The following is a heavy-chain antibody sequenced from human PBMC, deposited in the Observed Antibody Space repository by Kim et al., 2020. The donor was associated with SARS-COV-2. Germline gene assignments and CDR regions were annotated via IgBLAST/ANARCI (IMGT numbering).Heavy chain of an antibody. CDR3: ARDQRYSSSSGLGY. CDR1: GFTFSSYG. Sequence: GGSLRLSCAASGFTFSSYGMHWVRQAPGKGLEWVAVIWYDGSNKYYADSVKGRFTISRDNSKNTLYLQMNSLRAEDTAVYYCARDQRYSSSSGLGYWGQGTLVTVSS. D-gene: IGHD6-6*01. CDR2: IWYDGSNK. V-gene: IGHV3-33*01. J-gene: IGHJ4*02.